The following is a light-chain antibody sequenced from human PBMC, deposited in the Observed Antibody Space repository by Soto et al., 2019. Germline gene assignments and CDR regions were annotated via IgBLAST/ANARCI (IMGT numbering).Light chain of an antibody. Sequence: EIVLTQSPATLSLSPGERATLSCRASQSVSSYLAWYQRKPGQAPRLLIYDASNRATGIPARFSGSGSGTVFTLAIGSLEREGFAVYYCQQRSDWPGTFGPGAKGDIK. V-gene: IGKV3-11*01. CDR3: QQRSDWPGT. J-gene: IGKJ3*01. CDR1: QSVSSY. CDR2: DAS.